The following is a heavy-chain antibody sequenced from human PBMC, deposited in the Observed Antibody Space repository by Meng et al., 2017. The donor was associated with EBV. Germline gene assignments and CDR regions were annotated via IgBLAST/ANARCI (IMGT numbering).Heavy chain of an antibody. CDR2: IYSGGST. V-gene: IGHV3-53*01. D-gene: IGHD5-12*01. Sequence: VQLVESGVGWAQPGGSLRLSSAAFGFTVSSIYMSWVRQAPGKGLEWVSVIYSGGSTYYADSVKGRFTISRDNSKNTLSLQMNSLRAEDTAVYYCAKHRLGPLDYWGQGTLVTVSS. CDR3: AKHRLGPLDY. CDR1: GFTVSSIY. J-gene: IGHJ4*02.